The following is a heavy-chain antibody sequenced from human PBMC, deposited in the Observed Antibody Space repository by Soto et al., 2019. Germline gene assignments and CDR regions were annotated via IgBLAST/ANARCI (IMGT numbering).Heavy chain of an antibody. CDR1: VFTFRSFT. Sequence: GGALRLACAASVFTFRSFTMNWVRQAPGKGLEWVSTISSNSAYIYYTDALRGRFTISRDNAKNSLHLQMNSLRAEDTAVYYCTRDASRDSSARGWFDPWGPGTLVTVSS. J-gene: IGHJ5*02. V-gene: IGHV3-21*01. CDR2: ISSNSAYI. CDR3: TRDASRDSSARGWFDP. D-gene: IGHD6-13*01.